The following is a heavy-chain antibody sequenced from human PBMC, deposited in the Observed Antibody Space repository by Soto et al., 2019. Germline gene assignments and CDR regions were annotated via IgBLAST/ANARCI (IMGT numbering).Heavy chain of an antibody. CDR3: ARDQGGFDY. J-gene: IGHJ4*02. CDR2: ISSSSTI. V-gene: IGHV3-48*02. D-gene: IGHD1-26*01. CDR1: GFLFISYI. Sequence: GGSMRLSCAASGFLFISYIMNWVRQAPGKGLEWVSYISSSSTIYYADSVKGRFTISRDNAKNSLYLQMNTLRDEDTAVYYCARDQGGFDYWGQGTLVTVSS.